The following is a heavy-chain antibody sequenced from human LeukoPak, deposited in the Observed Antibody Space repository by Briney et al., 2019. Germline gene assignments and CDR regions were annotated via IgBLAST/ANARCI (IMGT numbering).Heavy chain of an antibody. D-gene: IGHD6-19*01. Sequence: SETLSLTCTVSGDSISTYYWGWIRQPAGKRLEWIGRIYTSGSTNYNPSLESRVTMSVDTSKNQFSLNLSSVTAADTAVYYCARAISSGWFKNAFDIWGQGTMVTVSP. CDR1: GDSISTYY. J-gene: IGHJ3*02. CDR2: IYTSGST. CDR3: ARAISSGWFKNAFDI. V-gene: IGHV4-4*07.